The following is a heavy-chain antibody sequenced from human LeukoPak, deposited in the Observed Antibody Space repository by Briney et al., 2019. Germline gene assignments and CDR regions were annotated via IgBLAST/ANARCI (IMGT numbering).Heavy chain of an antibody. Sequence: GGSLRLSCAASGFTFSSYGMHWVRQAPGKGLEWVAVISYDGSNKYYADSVKGRFTISRDNSKNTLYLQMNSLRAEDTAVYYCAKAEKFYDSSGYYYVDIDYWGQGTLVTVFS. CDR1: GFTFSSYG. CDR2: ISYDGSNK. CDR3: AKAEKFYDSSGYYYVDIDY. V-gene: IGHV3-30*18. D-gene: IGHD3-22*01. J-gene: IGHJ4*02.